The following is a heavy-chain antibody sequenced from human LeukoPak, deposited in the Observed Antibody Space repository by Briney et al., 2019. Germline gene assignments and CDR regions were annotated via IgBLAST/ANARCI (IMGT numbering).Heavy chain of an antibody. CDR1: GGSISSSNW. D-gene: IGHD2-21*02. Sequence: SETLSLTCAVSGGSISSSNWWSWVRQPPGKGLEWIGEISHSGSTNSNPSLESRVTISVDKSKNQFSLELTSVTAADTAVYFCARVTATTPFDYWGQGTLVAVSS. CDR2: ISHSGST. V-gene: IGHV4-4*02. J-gene: IGHJ4*02. CDR3: ARVTATTPFDY.